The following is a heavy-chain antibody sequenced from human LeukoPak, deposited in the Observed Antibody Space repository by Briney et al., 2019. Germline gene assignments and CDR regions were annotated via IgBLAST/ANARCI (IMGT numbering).Heavy chain of an antibody. CDR1: GGSISSSSYY. Sequence: SETLSLTCTVSGGSISSSSYYWGWIRQPPGKGLEWIGSIYYSGSTYYNPSLKSRVTISVDTSKNQFSLKLSSVTAADTAVYYCARHRGMVRGALSPYYFDYWGQGTLVTVSS. V-gene: IGHV4-39*01. CDR3: ARHRGMVRGALSPYYFDY. CDR2: IYYSGST. D-gene: IGHD3-10*01. J-gene: IGHJ4*02.